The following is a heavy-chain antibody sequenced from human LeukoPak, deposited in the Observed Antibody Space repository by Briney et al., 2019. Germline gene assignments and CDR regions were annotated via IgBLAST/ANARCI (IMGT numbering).Heavy chain of an antibody. V-gene: IGHV3-11*04. CDR3: AGYGSGSF. CDR1: GFTFSDYY. D-gene: IGHD3-10*01. J-gene: IGHJ4*02. Sequence: GGSLRLSCAASGFTFSDYYMSWIRQAPGKGLERVSYISSSGSSTIYYADSVKGRFTISRDNAKNSLYLQMNSLRAEDTAIYYCAGYGSGSFWGQGTLVTVSS. CDR2: ISSSGSSTI.